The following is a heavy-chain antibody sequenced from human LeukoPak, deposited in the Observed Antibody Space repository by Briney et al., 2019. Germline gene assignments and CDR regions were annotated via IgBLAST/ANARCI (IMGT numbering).Heavy chain of an antibody. CDR1: GFTVSSNY. V-gene: IGHV3-66*01. J-gene: IGHJ6*03. CDR3: ARVQGGTGYYGEGYYYYMDV. Sequence: PGGSLRLSCAASGFTVSSNYMSWVRQAPGKGLEWVSVIYSGGSTYYADSVKGRFTISRDNSKNTLYLQMNSLRAEDTAVYYRARVQGGTGYYGEGYYYYMDVWGKGTTVTISS. D-gene: IGHD3-9*01. CDR2: IYSGGST.